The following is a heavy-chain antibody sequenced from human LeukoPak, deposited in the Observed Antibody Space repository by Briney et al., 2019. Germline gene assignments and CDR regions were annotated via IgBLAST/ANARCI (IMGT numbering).Heavy chain of an antibody. V-gene: IGHV3-21*01. Sequence: GGSLRLSCVASGFTFSDYTMHWVRQAPGKALEWVSSINSGNNYIYYADSVKGRFTISRDNAKNSLYLQMNSLRAEDTAVYYCARDSLLWFGKSDPWFDPWGQGTLVTVSS. CDR3: ARDSLLWFGKSDPWFDP. D-gene: IGHD3-10*01. CDR2: INSGNNYI. CDR1: GFTFSDYT. J-gene: IGHJ5*02.